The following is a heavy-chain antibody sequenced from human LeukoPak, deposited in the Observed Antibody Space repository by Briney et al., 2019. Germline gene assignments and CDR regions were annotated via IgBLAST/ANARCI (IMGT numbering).Heavy chain of an antibody. J-gene: IGHJ4*02. CDR2: IIPILGIA. Sequence: GASVKVSCKASGGTFSSYAISWVRQAPGQGLEWMGRIIPILGIANYAQKFQGRVTITADKSTSTAYMELSSLRSEDTAVYYCARGDITSPFDYWGQGTLVTVSS. CDR1: GGTFSSYA. D-gene: IGHD3-3*01. V-gene: IGHV1-69*04. CDR3: ARGDITSPFDY.